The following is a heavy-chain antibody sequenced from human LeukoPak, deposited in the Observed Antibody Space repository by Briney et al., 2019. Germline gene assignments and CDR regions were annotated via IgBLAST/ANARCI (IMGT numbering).Heavy chain of an antibody. CDR1: GFTFNTFN. D-gene: IGHD3-9*01. Sequence: GGSLRLSCAASGFTFNTFNMNWVSQAPGKGLEWVSSITSGGDYIYYADSVKGRFTTSRDNAKNSLSLQLNSLRVEDTAVYYCARGHHDVLAASYKWTPDYWGQGTLVTVSS. V-gene: IGHV3-21*01. J-gene: IGHJ4*02. CDR2: ITSGGDYI. CDR3: ARGHHDVLAASYKWTPDY.